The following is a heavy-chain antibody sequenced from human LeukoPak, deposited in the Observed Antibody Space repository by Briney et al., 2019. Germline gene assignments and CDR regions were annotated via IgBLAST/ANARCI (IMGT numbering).Heavy chain of an antibody. CDR1: GGSFNGYY. Sequence: SETLSLTCAVYGGSFNGYYWSWIRQPPGKGLEWIGEINHSGSTNYNPSLKSRVTISVDTSKNQFSLKLSSVTAADTAVYYCARLRGYSYGYHNYWGQGTLVTVSS. V-gene: IGHV4-34*01. CDR3: ARLRGYSYGYHNY. D-gene: IGHD5-18*01. CDR2: INHSGST. J-gene: IGHJ4*02.